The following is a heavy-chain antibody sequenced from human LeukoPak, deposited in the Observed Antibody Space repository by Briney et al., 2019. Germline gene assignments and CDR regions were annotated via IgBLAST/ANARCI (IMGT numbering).Heavy chain of an antibody. J-gene: IGHJ3*02. CDR2: ISSSSSYI. Sequence: GGSLRLSCAASGFTFSSYSMNWVRQAPGKGLEWVSSISSSSSYIYYADSVKGRFTISRDNAKNSLYLQMNSLRAEDTAVYYCARDRLYGSGGYKLGSRGAFDIWGQGTMVTVSS. V-gene: IGHV3-21*01. CDR3: ARDRLYGSGGYKLGSRGAFDI. CDR1: GFTFSSYS. D-gene: IGHD6-19*01.